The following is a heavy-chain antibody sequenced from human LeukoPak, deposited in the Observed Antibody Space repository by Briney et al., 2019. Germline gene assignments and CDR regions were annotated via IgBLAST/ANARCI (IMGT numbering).Heavy chain of an antibody. J-gene: IGHJ5*02. V-gene: IGHV4-39*01. CDR1: GGSISSSSYY. CDR3: ARLRSGWFDP. CDR2: IYYSGST. Sequence: SETLSLTCTVFGGSISSSSYYWGWLRQPPGKGLEWIGSIYYSGSTYYNPSLKSRVTISVDTSKNQFSLKLSSVTAADTAVYYCARLRSGWFDPWGQGTLVTVSP. D-gene: IGHD3-10*01.